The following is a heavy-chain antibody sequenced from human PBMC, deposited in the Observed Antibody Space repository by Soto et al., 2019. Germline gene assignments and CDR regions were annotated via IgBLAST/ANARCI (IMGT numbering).Heavy chain of an antibody. D-gene: IGHD2-21*02. J-gene: IGHJ3*02. Sequence: QLQLQESGPGLARPSEALSLTCIVSGGSISTSVYYWGWIRQPPGKGLEWIANIYYSGTTYNNPSLKSRVTMSLDTSKNQFSLRLNSVTAADTAVYYCARTAGYAFDIWGQGTMVTVSS. CDR3: ARTAGYAFDI. CDR2: IYYSGTT. CDR1: GGSISTSVYY. V-gene: IGHV4-39*01.